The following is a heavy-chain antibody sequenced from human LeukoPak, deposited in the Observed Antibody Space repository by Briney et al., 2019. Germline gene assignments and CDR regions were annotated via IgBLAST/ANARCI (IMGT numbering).Heavy chain of an antibody. V-gene: IGHV3-21*01. D-gene: IGHD3-9*01. Sequence: GGSLRLSCAASGFTFSRYYMSWVRQAPGKGLEWVSSISSSSSYIYYADSVKGRFTISRDNAKNSLYLQMNSLRAEDTAVYYCAGYYDILTGIGYWGQGTLVTVSS. CDR1: GFTFSRYY. CDR3: AGYYDILTGIGY. J-gene: IGHJ4*02. CDR2: ISSSSSYI.